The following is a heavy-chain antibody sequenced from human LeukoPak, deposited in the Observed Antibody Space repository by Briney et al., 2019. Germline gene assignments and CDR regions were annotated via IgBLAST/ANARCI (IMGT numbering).Heavy chain of an antibody. CDR1: GDSISSSSYY. V-gene: IGHV4-39*01. D-gene: IGHD4-17*01. J-gene: IGHJ6*03. CDR3: ARLRRNYYYMDV. CDR2: IYYSGST. Sequence: PSETLSLTCTVSGDSISSSSYYWGWIRQPPGGGLEWIGSIYYSGSTYYNPSLKSRVTISVDTSKNQFSLKLTSVTAADTAVYYCARLRRNYYYMDVWGKGTTVTVSS.